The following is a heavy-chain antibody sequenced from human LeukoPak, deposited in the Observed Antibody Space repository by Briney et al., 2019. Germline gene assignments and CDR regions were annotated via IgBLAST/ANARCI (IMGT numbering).Heavy chain of an antibody. Sequence: SETLSLTCAVSGGSISSSNWWSWARQPPGKGLEWIGEIYHSGSTNYNPSLKSRVTISVDKSKNQFSLKLSSVTAADTAVYYCANLAVPAADFDYWGQGTLVTVSS. J-gene: IGHJ4*02. V-gene: IGHV4-4*02. CDR2: IYHSGST. D-gene: IGHD2-2*01. CDR3: ANLAVPAADFDY. CDR1: GGSISSSNW.